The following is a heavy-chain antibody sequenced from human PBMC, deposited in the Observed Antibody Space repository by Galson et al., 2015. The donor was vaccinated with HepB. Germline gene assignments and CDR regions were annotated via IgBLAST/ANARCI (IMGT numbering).Heavy chain of an antibody. D-gene: IGHD3-10*02. Sequence: PALVKPTQTLTLTCSFSGFSLTTTRVGVGWIRQTPGKTLEWLAVIYWDEAKRYSPSLRSRLTITKDTSKNQVVLTMTDMAPGDTATYYCAHMRGFCANNGICSYLFDHWGPGALVPVSS. CDR3: AHMRGFCANNGICSYLFDH. J-gene: IGHJ4*02. CDR2: IYWDEAK. V-gene: IGHV2-5*02. CDR1: GFSLTTTRVG.